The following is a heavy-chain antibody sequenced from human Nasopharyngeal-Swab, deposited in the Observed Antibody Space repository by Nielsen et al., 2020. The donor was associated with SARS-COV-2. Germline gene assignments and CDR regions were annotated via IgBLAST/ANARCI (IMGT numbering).Heavy chain of an antibody. CDR1: GYSFTSYW. CDR3: ARTYCGGDCLETFDY. Sequence: GESLKISCQGSGYSFTSYWIGWVRQMPGKGLEWMGIIYPGDSDTRYSPSFQGQVTISADKSISTARLQWSSLKASDTAMYYCARTYCGGDCLETFDYWGQGTLVTVSS. V-gene: IGHV5-51*01. CDR2: IYPGDSDT. J-gene: IGHJ4*02. D-gene: IGHD2-21*02.